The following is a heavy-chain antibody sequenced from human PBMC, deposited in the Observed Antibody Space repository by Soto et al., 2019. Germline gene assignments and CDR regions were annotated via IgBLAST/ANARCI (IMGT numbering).Heavy chain of an antibody. D-gene: IGHD4-17*01. CDR2: IIPIFGTA. Sequence: SVKVSCKASGGTFISYAISWVRQAPGQGLEWMGGIIPIFGTANYAQKFQGRVTITADESTSTAYMELSSLRSEDTAVYYCARDRGYGGYYFDYWGQGTLVTVSS. J-gene: IGHJ4*02. V-gene: IGHV1-69*13. CDR3: ARDRGYGGYYFDY. CDR1: GGTFISYA.